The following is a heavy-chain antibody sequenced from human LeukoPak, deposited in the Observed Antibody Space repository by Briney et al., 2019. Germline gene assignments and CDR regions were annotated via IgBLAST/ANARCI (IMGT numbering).Heavy chain of an antibody. Sequence: PGGSLGLSCAASGFTFSSYSMNWVRQAPGKGLEWVSYISSSSSTIYYADSVKGRFTISRDNAKNSLYLQMNSLRAEDTAVYYCAREGRVLWFGELSYYYYYMDVWGKGTTVTVSS. J-gene: IGHJ6*03. V-gene: IGHV3-48*01. D-gene: IGHD3-10*01. CDR3: AREGRVLWFGELSYYYYYMDV. CDR2: ISSSSSTI. CDR1: GFTFSSYS.